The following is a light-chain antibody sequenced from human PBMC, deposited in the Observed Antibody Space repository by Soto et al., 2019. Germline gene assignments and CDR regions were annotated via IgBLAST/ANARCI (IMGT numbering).Light chain of an antibody. CDR2: DVS. J-gene: IGLJ1*01. CDR1: SGDIGAYNY. Sequence: QSALTQPASVSGSPGQSITISCTGTSGDIGAYNYVSWYQQHPGKAPKLIIYDVSNRPSGVSTRFSGSKSGNTASLTISGLQSEDEADYYCRSYTSTSTRVFRTGTKLTV. CDR3: RSYTSTSTRV. V-gene: IGLV2-14*03.